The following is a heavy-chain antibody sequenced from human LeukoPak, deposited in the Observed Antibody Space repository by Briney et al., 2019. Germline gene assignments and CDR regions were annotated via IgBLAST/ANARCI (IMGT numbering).Heavy chain of an antibody. D-gene: IGHD1-26*01. V-gene: IGHV1-2*02. Sequence: ASVKVSCKASGYTFTGYYVHWVRQAPGQGPEWMGWVIPHSSGTNYAQKFQGRVTMTRDTSINTAYMELFSLRSDDTAIYYCALLGATELDYWGQGTLVTVSS. CDR2: VIPHSSGT. CDR3: ALLGATELDY. CDR1: GYTFTGYY. J-gene: IGHJ4*02.